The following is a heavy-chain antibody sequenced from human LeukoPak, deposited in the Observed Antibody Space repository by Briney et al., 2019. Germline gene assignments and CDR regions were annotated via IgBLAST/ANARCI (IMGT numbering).Heavy chain of an antibody. J-gene: IGHJ6*03. CDR2: IYYSGST. V-gene: IGHV4-59*08. Sequence: PSETLSLTCTVSGGSISSYYWSWIRQPPGKGLEWIGYIYYSGSTNYNPSLKSRVTISVDTSKNQFSLKLSSVTAADTAVYYCASSRFYSYYRYYYMDVWGKGTTVTVSS. D-gene: IGHD5-18*01. CDR1: GGSISSYY. CDR3: ASSRFYSYYRYYYMDV.